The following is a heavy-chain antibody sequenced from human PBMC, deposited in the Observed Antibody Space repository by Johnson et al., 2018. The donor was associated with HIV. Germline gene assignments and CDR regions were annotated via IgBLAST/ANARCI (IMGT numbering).Heavy chain of an antibody. CDR3: ARADEWELVGRGYAFDI. J-gene: IGHJ3*02. CDR1: GFTFSDYY. CDR2: ISSNGGST. Sequence: VQLVESGGGVVRPGGSLRLSCAASGFTFSDYYMSWIRQAPGKGLEYVSAISSNGGSTYYANSVKGRFTISRDNSKNTLYLQMGSLSAEDMAVYYCARADEWELVGRGYAFDIWGQGTMVTVSS. V-gene: IGHV3-64*01. D-gene: IGHD1-26*01.